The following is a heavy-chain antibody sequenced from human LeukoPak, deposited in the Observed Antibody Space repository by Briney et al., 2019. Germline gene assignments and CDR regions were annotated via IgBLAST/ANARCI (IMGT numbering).Heavy chain of an antibody. J-gene: IGHJ4*02. CDR1: GGSISSSSYY. Sequence: SETLSLTCTVSGGSISSSSYYWGWIRQPPGKGLEWIGSIYYSGSTCYNPSLKSRVTISVDTSKNQFSLKLSSVTAADTAVYYCASGEYSSGWFDYWGQGTLVTVSS. V-gene: IGHV4-39*01. D-gene: IGHD6-19*01. CDR2: IYYSGST. CDR3: ASGEYSSGWFDY.